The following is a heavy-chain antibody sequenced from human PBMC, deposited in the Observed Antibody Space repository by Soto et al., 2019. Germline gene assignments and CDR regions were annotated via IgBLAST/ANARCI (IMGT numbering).Heavy chain of an antibody. V-gene: IGHV1-69*02. Sequence: GASVKVSCKASGGTFSSYTISWVRQAPGQGLEWMGRIIPILGIANYAQKFQGRVTITADKSTSTAYMELSSLRSEDTAVYYCARTIFGVVPPWPSYYYYMDVWGKGTTVTVSS. J-gene: IGHJ6*03. D-gene: IGHD3-3*01. CDR2: IIPILGIA. CDR1: GGTFSSYT. CDR3: ARTIFGVVPPWPSYYYYMDV.